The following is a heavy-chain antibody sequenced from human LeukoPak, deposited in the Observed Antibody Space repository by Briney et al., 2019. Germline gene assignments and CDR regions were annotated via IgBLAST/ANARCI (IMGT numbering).Heavy chain of an antibody. CDR1: GLTFDDYG. CDR2: INWNGGST. V-gene: IGHV3-20*04. D-gene: IGHD3-22*01. Sequence: GRSLRLSCAASGLTFDDYGMSWVRQAPGKGLEWFSGINWNGGSTGYADSVKGRFTISRDNAKNSLYLQMNSLRAEDTALYYCARDGGVYYDSSGLYAFDIWGQGTMVTVSS. CDR3: ARDGGVYYDSSGLYAFDI. J-gene: IGHJ3*02.